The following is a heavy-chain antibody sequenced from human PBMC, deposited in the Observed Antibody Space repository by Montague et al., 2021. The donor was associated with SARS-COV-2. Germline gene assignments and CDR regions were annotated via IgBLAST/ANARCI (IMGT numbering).Heavy chain of an antibody. D-gene: IGHD3-10*01. CDR1: GGSISSSNYY. Sequence: SETLSPTRTLSGGSISSSNYYGVWIRQPPGKGLEWIGTIFYSGSTYYXPSLKSRVTISIDTSKNQFSLKLNSVTAADTAVYYCASRRYSASGSRWYLDLWGRGTLVTVSS. V-gene: IGHV4-39*07. CDR2: IFYSGST. CDR3: ASRRYSASGSRWYLDL. J-gene: IGHJ2*01.